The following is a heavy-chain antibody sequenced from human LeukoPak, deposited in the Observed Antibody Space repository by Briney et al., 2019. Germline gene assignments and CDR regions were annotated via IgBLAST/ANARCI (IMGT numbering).Heavy chain of an antibody. J-gene: IGHJ5*02. CDR1: GGTFSSYA. CDR2: IIPIFGTA. Sequence: ASVKVSCKASGGTFSSYAISWVRQAPGQGLEWMGGIIPIFGTASYAQKFQGRVTITTDESTSTAYMELSSLRSEDTAVYYCARVGGQWTSWFAPWGQGPLVTVSS. CDR3: ARVGGQWTSWFAP. D-gene: IGHD6-19*01. V-gene: IGHV1-69*05.